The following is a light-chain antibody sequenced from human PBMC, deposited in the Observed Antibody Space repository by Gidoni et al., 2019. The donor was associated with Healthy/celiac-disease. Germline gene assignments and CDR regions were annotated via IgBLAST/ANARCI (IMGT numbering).Light chain of an antibody. V-gene: IGKV1-NL1*01. J-gene: IGKJ4*01. CDR2: AAS. CDR1: QGISNS. Sequence: DIQMTQSPSSLSASVGDRVTITCRASQGISNSLAWYQQKPGKAPKLLLYAASGLESGVPSRFSGSGSGTDYTLTISSLQPEDFATYYCQQYYSTPALTFGGGTKVEIK. CDR3: QQYYSTPALT.